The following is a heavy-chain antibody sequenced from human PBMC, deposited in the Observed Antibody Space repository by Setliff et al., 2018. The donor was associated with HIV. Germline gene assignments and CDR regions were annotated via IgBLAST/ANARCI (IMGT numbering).Heavy chain of an antibody. CDR3: AWGTQRPIDS. J-gene: IGHJ4*02. V-gene: IGHV1-69-2*01. CDR1: GYTFTDYY. D-gene: IGHD3-16*01. CDR2: VDPEDGET. Sequence: ASVKVSCKVSGYTFTDYYMHWVQQAPGKGLEWMGLVDPEDGETIYAEKFQGRVTITADRSIDTAYMTLSSLTSDDTAMYFCAWGTQRPIDSWGQGTLVTVSS.